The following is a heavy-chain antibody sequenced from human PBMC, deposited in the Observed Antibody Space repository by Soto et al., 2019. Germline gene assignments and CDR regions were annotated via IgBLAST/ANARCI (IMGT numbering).Heavy chain of an antibody. Sequence: GSLRLSCAASGFIFSNYNMDWGRQAPGKGLEWVGRVKSKSKSFTTEYAASVTGRFTISRDDFKNSLYLHMTSLKTEDTAVYYCATSLGYWGLGTLVTVSS. CDR3: ATSLGY. J-gene: IGHJ4*02. CDR2: VKSKSKSFTT. V-gene: IGHV3-72*01. CDR1: GFIFSNYN.